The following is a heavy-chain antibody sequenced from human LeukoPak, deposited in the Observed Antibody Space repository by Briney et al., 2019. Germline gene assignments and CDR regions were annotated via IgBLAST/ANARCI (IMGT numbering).Heavy chain of an antibody. V-gene: IGHV3-21*01. D-gene: IGHD1-1*01. CDR1: GFTFSNYN. J-gene: IGHJ6*03. Sequence: KPGGSLRLSCAASGFTFSNYNMNWVRQAPGKGLEWVSSFSSSSTYIYYADSVKGRFTISRDNAKNSLYLQMNSLRAEDTAVYYCARVLLTNLPYFYYYMDVWGKGTTVTVSS. CDR2: FSSSSTYI. CDR3: ARVLLTNLPYFYYYMDV.